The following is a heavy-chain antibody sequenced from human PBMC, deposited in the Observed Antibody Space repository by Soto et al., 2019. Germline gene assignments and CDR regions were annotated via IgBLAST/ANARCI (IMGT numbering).Heavy chain of an antibody. J-gene: IGHJ4*02. CDR1: GYTLSNNYG. CDR3: ARDRKNYGSLDY. Sequence: QVQLVQSGAEVKNPGASVKVSCRASGYTLSNNYGISWVRQAPGQGLEWMGWINSYNGVTNNARKFQDRVTLTTDASKTTAYMELRSLRSDDTAIYYCARDRKNYGSLDYWGQGTLVTVSS. V-gene: IGHV1-18*01. CDR2: INSYNGVT. D-gene: IGHD4-17*01.